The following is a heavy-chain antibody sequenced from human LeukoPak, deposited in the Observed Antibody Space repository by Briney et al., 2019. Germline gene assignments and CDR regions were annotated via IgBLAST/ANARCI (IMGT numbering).Heavy chain of an antibody. D-gene: IGHD6-6*01. CDR3: ARISSSYDYDY. CDR2: ISSNGGST. J-gene: IGHJ4*02. Sequence: PGGSLRLSCAASGFTFRSYGMHWVRQAPGKGLEYVAAISSNGGSTDYANSVKGRFTISRDNSKNTLYLQMGSLRAEDMAVYYCARISSSYDYDYWGQGILVTVSS. CDR1: GFTFRSYG. V-gene: IGHV3-64*01.